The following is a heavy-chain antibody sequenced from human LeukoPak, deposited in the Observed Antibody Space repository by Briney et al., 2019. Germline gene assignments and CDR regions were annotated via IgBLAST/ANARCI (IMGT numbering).Heavy chain of an antibody. V-gene: IGHV3-43*01. Sequence: PGGSLRLSCAASGFTFDDYTMHWVRQAPGKGLEWVSLISWDGGSTYYADSVKGRFTISRDNSKNSLYLQMNSPRTEDTALYYCAKDQAARPHYYYYYYMDVWGKGTTVTVSS. CDR1: GFTFDDYT. D-gene: IGHD6-6*01. CDR2: ISWDGGST. CDR3: AKDQAARPHYYYYYYMDV. J-gene: IGHJ6*03.